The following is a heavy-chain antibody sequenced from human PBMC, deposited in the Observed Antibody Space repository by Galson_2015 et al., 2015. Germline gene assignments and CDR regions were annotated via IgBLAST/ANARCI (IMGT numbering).Heavy chain of an antibody. CDR3: ARDNNGWLNWFDP. V-gene: IGHV3-48*02. CDR2: ISSSTSTT. Sequence: SLRLSCAASGFTLRNYHMNWVRLAPGKGLEWVSYISSSTSTTFYADSVKGRFTISRDNAKNSLYLQMNSLRDEDTAVYYCARDNNGWLNWFDPWGQGTLVTVSS. D-gene: IGHD6-19*01. CDR1: GFTLRNYH. J-gene: IGHJ5*02.